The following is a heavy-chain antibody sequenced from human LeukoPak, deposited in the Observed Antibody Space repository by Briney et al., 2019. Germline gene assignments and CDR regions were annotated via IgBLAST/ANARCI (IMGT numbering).Heavy chain of an antibody. J-gene: IGHJ3*02. V-gene: IGHV1-18*01. Sequence: GASVKVSCKASGYTFTSYGISWVRQAPGQGLEWMGWISAYNGNTNYAQKLQGRVTMTTDTSTSTAYMELRSLRSDDTAVYYCARDRTRNYYDSSGDAFDIWGQGTMVTVSS. CDR1: GYTFTSYG. CDR2: ISAYNGNT. D-gene: IGHD3-22*01. CDR3: ARDRTRNYYDSSGDAFDI.